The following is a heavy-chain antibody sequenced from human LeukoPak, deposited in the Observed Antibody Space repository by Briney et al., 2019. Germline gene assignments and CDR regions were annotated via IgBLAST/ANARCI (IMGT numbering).Heavy chain of an antibody. CDR1: GRSISSYY. V-gene: IGHV4-4*07. J-gene: IGHJ6*02. CDR2: IYTSGST. CDR3: ARDSTAWFGESGATDYYYGMDV. Sequence: SETLSLTCTVSGRSISSYYWSWIRQPAGKGLEWNGRIYTSGSTNYNPSLKSRVTMSVDTSKNQFSLKLSSVTAADTAVYYCARDSTAWFGESGATDYYYGMDVWGQGTTVTVSS. D-gene: IGHD3-10*01.